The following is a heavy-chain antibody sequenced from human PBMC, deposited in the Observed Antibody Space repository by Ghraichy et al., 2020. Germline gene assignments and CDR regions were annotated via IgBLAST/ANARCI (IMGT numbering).Heavy chain of an antibody. CDR1: GASITTSS. D-gene: IGHD3-3*02. CDR3: ARDFASSAFGF. Sequence: SETLSLTCTVYGASITTSSWNWIRQIPGKGLEWIGYISNDGTTNYNPSLKSRVTISIDTSRNQFSLNLNSVTAADTAVYFCARDFASSAFGFWGQGTWSPSPQ. V-gene: IGHV4-59*01. CDR2: ISNDGTT. J-gene: IGHJ4*02.